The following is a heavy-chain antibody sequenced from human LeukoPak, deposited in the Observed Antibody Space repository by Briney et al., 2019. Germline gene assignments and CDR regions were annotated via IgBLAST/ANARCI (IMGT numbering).Heavy chain of an antibody. D-gene: IGHD3-16*01. J-gene: IGHJ4*02. V-gene: IGHV3-30*02. CDR1: GFTFSSYG. Sequence: GGSLRLSCAASGFTFSSYGMHWVRQAPGKGLEWVAFIRYDGSNKYYADSVKGRFTISRDNSKNTLYLQMNSLSAEDTAVYYCAKDKGGGRDEYYFDYWGQGTLVTVSS. CDR3: AKDKGGGRDEYYFDY. CDR2: IRYDGSNK.